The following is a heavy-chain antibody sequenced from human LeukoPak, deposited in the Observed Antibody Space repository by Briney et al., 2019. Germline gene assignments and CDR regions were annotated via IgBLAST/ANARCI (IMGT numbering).Heavy chain of an antibody. D-gene: IGHD2/OR15-2a*01. CDR3: AREYWAENIPYYFDY. V-gene: IGHV4-34*01. CDR2: INHGGST. J-gene: IGHJ4*02. CDR1: GGSFSGYY. Sequence: PSETLSLTCAVYGGSFSGYYWSWIRQPPGKGLEWIGEINHGGSTNYNPSLKSRVTISVDTSKNQFSLKLSSVTAADTAVYYCAREYWAENIPYYFDYWGQGTLVTVSS.